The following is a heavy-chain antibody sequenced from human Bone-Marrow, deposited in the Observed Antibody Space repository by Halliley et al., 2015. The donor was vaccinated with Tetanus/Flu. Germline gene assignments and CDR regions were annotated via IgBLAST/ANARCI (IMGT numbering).Heavy chain of an antibody. D-gene: IGHD3-22*01. CDR2: IYYSGST. Sequence: LRLSCTVSGGSISSYYWSWIRQPPGKGLEWIGYIYYSGSTNYNPSLKSRVTISVDTSKNQFSLKLSSVTAADTAVYYCARGTYYYDSSGYYPQNNWFDPWGQGTLVTVSS. V-gene: IGHV4-59*01. CDR1: GGSISSYY. CDR3: ARGTYYYDSSGYYPQNNWFDP. J-gene: IGHJ5*02.